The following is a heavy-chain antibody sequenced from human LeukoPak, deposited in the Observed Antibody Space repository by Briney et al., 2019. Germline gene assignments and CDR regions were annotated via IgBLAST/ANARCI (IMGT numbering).Heavy chain of an antibody. CDR2: ISSSGSSI. CDR1: EFTFSNYQ. D-gene: IGHD6-6*01. CDR3: ARVRSAYSGSYYYYMDV. Sequence: GGSQRLSCTASEFTFSNYQMNWVRQAPGKGLEWVSDISSSGSSIYYADSVKGRFTISRDNAKNLLFLQINSLRAEDTAVYYCARVRSAYSGSYYYYMDVWGKGTTVTVSS. J-gene: IGHJ6*03. V-gene: IGHV3-48*03.